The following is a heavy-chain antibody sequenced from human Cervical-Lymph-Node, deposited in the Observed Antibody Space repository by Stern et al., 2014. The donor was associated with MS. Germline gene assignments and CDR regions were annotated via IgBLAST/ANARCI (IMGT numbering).Heavy chain of an antibody. CDR3: GKDLHYWSADS. V-gene: IGHV3-23*04. D-gene: IGHD1-1*01. CDR1: GFTFSNFA. CDR2: RGTDGGP. J-gene: IGHJ4*02. Sequence: EVQLEESGGGLVQPGGSLRLSCAGSGFTFSNFAMTWIRQAPGPGQEWVSGRGTDGGPHYAESAEGRFSISRDNSKNTLYLQMEGLRAEDTAVYYCGKDLHYWSADSWGQGTLVTVSS.